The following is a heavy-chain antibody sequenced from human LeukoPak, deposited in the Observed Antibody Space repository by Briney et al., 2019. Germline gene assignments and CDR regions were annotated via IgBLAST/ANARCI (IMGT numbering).Heavy chain of an antibody. CDR2: ISSSSSYI. D-gene: IGHD2-2*02. CDR1: GFTFSSYS. Sequence: GGSLRLSCAASGFTFSSYSMNWVRQAPGKGLEWVSSISSSSSYIYYADSVKGRFTISRDNAKNSLYLQMNSLRAEDTAVYYCARDFLVVPAAILGYWGQGTLVTVSS. CDR3: ARDFLVVPAAILGY. J-gene: IGHJ4*02. V-gene: IGHV3-21*01.